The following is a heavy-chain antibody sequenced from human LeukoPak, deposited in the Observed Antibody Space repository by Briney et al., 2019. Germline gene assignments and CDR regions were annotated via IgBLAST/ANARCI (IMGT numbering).Heavy chain of an antibody. J-gene: IGHJ4*02. CDR1: GFTFDDYG. V-gene: IGHV3-20*04. D-gene: IGHD2-15*01. Sequence: GGSLRLSCAASGFTFDDYGMSWVRQAPVKGLEWVSGINWNGGSTGYADSVKGRFTISKDNAKNSLYLQMNSLRAEDTALYYCASLGYCSGGSCYARRDYWGQGTLVTVSS. CDR2: INWNGGST. CDR3: ASLGYCSGGSCYARRDY.